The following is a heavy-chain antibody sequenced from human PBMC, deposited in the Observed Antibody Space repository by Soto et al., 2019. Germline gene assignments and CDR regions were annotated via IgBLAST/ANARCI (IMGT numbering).Heavy chain of an antibody. D-gene: IGHD3-16*02. CDR1: GFTFSSYA. Sequence: GALRLSCAASGFTFSSYAMHWVRQAPGKGLEWVAVISYDGSSKYYADSVKGRFTISRDNSKNTLYLQMNSLRAEDTAVYYRAGDLWDNVWGSYRSFDYWGQGTLVTVSS. CDR3: AGDLWDNVWGSYRSFDY. J-gene: IGHJ4*02. V-gene: IGHV3-30-3*01. CDR2: ISYDGSSK.